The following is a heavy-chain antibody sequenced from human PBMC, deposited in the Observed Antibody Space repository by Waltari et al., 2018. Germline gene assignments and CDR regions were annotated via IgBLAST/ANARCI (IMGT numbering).Heavy chain of an antibody. V-gene: IGHV3-23*01. CDR2: ISGSGGRT. D-gene: IGHD2-15*01. CDR3: AKRWRDGFNAGIDY. J-gene: IGHJ4*02. CDR1: GFTFSDFA. Sequence: EVQLLESGGGLVQPGGSLRVSCAASGFTFSDFAMNWVRQAPGKGLEWVSGISGSGGRTSYADSVKGRFTISRDNSKNTLFLQMNNLGVDDTAFYYCAKRWRDGFNAGIDYWGQGTLVTVSS.